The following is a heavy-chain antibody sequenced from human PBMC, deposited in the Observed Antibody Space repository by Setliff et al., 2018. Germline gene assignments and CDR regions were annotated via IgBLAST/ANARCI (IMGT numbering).Heavy chain of an antibody. Sequence: ASVKVSCKASGYTFTSYYMHWVRQAPGQGLEWMGIINPSGGSTSYAQKFQGRVTMTRDTSTSTVYMEPSSLRSEDTAVYYCASSWDYNFWSGYYSPLDYWGQGTLVTVSS. V-gene: IGHV1-46*01. CDR3: ASSWDYNFWSGYYSPLDY. D-gene: IGHD3-3*01. CDR1: GYTFTSYY. J-gene: IGHJ4*02. CDR2: INPSGGST.